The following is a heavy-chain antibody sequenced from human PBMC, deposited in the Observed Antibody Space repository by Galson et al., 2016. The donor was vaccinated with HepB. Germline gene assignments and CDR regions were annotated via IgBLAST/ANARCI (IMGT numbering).Heavy chain of an antibody. CDR3: VQGSTAPAV. CDR1: GFTFSEHY. V-gene: IGHV3-23*01. CDR2: ISRSGDST. J-gene: IGHJ6*04. Sequence: SLRLSCAASGFTFSEHYMDWVRQAPGKGLEVVSSISRSGDSTDYADSVKGRFTISRDNSKNTLSLQMNSLTADDTAIYYCVQGSTAPAVWGKGTTVTVSS. D-gene: IGHD2-2*01.